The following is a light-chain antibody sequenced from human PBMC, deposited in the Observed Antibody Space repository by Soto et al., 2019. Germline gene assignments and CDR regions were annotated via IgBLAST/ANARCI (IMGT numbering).Light chain of an antibody. CDR2: LGS. CDR1: QSLLHSNGYNY. Sequence: DIVMTQSPLSLPVTPGEPASISCRSSQSLLHSNGYNYLDWYLQKPGQSPQLLIYLGSNRASGVPDRFSGSGSGTDFTLTISGLEPEDFAVYYCQQYGSSGTFGQGTKVDI. CDR3: QQYGSSGT. J-gene: IGKJ1*01. V-gene: IGKV2-28*01.